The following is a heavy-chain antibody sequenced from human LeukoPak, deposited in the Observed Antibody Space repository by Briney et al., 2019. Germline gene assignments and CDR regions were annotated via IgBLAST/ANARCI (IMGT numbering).Heavy chain of an antibody. CDR1: GYTFTSFY. CDR3: AGGQGGYYGSGSYHD. CDR2: MNPNSGNT. V-gene: IGHV1-8*01. D-gene: IGHD3-10*01. Sequence: AASVKVSCKASGYTFTSFYINWVRQAPGQGLEWMGWMNPNSGNTDYAQKFQGRVTMTRNTSISTAYMELSSLRSEDTAVYYCAGGQGGYYGSGSYHDWGQGTLVTVSS. J-gene: IGHJ4*02.